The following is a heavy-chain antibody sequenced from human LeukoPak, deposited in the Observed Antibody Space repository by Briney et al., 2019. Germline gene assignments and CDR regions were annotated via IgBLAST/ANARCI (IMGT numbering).Heavy chain of an antibody. CDR2: IYYSGST. D-gene: IGHD2-2*02. CDR3: ARAYCSSTSCYRTWPYYFDY. CDR1: GGSISSGGYY. J-gene: IGHJ4*02. Sequence: SQTLSLTCTVPGGSISSGGYYWSWIRQHPGKGLEWIGYIYYSGSTYYNPSLKSRVTISVDTSKNQFSLKLSSVTAADTAVYYCARAYCSSTSCYRTWPYYFDYWGQGTLVTVSS. V-gene: IGHV4-31*03.